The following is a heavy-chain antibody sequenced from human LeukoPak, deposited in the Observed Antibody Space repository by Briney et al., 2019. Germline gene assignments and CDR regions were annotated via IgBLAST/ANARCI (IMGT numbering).Heavy chain of an antibody. J-gene: IGHJ4*02. CDR3: ANKGYYFQFDY. V-gene: IGHV3-23*01. CDR1: GFTFSSYA. Sequence: GGSLRLSCAASGFTFSSYAMSWVRQAPGKGLVWVSAISGSGGSTYYADSVKGRFTISRDNSKNTLYLQMNSLRAEDTAVYYCANKGYYFQFDYWGQGTLVTVSS. D-gene: IGHD3-22*01. CDR2: ISGSGGST.